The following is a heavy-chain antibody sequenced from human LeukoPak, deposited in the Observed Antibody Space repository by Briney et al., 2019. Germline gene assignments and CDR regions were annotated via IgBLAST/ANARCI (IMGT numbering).Heavy chain of an antibody. J-gene: IGHJ6*02. Sequence: ASVKVSCKASGYTFTSYGISWVRQAPGQGLEWMGWISAYNGSTNYAQKLQGRVTMTTDTSTSTAYMELRSLRSDDTAVYYCARDQRGYDFWSGYSGGGMDVWGQGTTVTVSS. CDR2: ISAYNGST. D-gene: IGHD3-3*01. CDR3: ARDQRGYDFWSGYSGGGMDV. CDR1: GYTFTSYG. V-gene: IGHV1-18*01.